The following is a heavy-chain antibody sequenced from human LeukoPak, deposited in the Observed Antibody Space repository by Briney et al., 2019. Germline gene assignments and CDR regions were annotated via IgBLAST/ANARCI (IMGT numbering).Heavy chain of an antibody. CDR1: GGTFSSYA. J-gene: IGHJ4*02. V-gene: IGHV1-69*04. CDR3: ALPGGGYSGYGLD. Sequence: SVKVSCKASGGTFSSYAISWVRQAPGQGLEWMGRIIPILGIANYAQKFQGRVTITADKSTSTAYMELSSLRSEDTAVYYCALPGGGYSGYGLDWGQGTLVTVSS. CDR2: IIPILGIA. D-gene: IGHD5-12*01.